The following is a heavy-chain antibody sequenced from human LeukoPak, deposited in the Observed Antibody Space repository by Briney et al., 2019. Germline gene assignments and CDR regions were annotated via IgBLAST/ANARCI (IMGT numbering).Heavy chain of an antibody. Sequence: GGSLTLSCAASGFTFSSYAMSWVRQPPGKGLEWVSAISGSGGSTYYADSVKGRFTISRDNSKNTLYLQMNSLRAEDTAVYYCAKEYQLSRAYYGMDVWGQGTTVTVSS. CDR3: AKEYQLSRAYYGMDV. CDR1: GFTFSSYA. D-gene: IGHD2-2*01. V-gene: IGHV3-23*01. CDR2: ISGSGGST. J-gene: IGHJ6*02.